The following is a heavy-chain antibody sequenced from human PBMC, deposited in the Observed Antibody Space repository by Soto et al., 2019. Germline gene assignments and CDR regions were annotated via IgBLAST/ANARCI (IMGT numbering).Heavy chain of an antibody. V-gene: IGHV1-69*13. J-gene: IGHJ6*02. Sequence: SVKVSCKASGGTFSSYAISWVRQAPGQGLEWMGGIIPIFGTANYAQKFQGRVTITADESTSTAYMELSSLRSEDTAVYYCASHGRQLVDYYYGMDVWGQGTTVTVSS. CDR3: ASHGRQLVDYYYGMDV. CDR2: IIPIFGTA. CDR1: GGTFSSYA. D-gene: IGHD6-6*01.